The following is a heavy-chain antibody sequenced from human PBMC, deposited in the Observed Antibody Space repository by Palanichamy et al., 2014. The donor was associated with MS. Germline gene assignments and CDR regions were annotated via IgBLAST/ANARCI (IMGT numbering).Heavy chain of an antibody. CDR2: INPSGDIT. CDR1: GYTFSSYH. CDR3: ARGRAIGTADTKFDY. J-gene: IGHJ4*02. D-gene: IGHD2-2*02. Sequence: QVQLVQSGAEVKKPGASVKVSCKASGYTFSSYHMHWVRQAPGQGLEWMGIINPSGDITRYAQKLQGRVTLTRDTSTSTVYMELSSLTSDDTAVYYCARGRAIGTADTKFDYWGQGTLVTVSS. V-gene: IGHV1-46*01.